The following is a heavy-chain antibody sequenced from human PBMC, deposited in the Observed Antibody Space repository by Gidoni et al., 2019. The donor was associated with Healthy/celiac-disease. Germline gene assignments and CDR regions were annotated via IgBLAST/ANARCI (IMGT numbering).Heavy chain of an antibody. CDR2: ISGSGGST. J-gene: IGHJ6*02. Sequence: EVQLVESGGGLVQPGGSLRRPCAASGLPFSSYAMSWVRQAPGKGLEWVSAISGSGGSTYYADSVKGRFTISRDNSKNTLYLQMNSLRAEDTAVYYCAKRTAGIVGATGAFGYYGMDVWGQGTTVTVSS. V-gene: IGHV3-23*04. D-gene: IGHD1-26*01. CDR1: GLPFSSYA. CDR3: AKRTAGIVGATGAFGYYGMDV.